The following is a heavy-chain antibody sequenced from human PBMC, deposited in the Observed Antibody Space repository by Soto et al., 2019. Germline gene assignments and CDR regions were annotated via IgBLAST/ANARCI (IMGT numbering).Heavy chain of an antibody. CDR3: ARHSYYYDSSGYYMDNWFDP. Sequence: GESLKISCKGSGYSFTSYWIGWVRQMPGKGLEWMGIIYPGDSDTRYSPSFQGQVTISADKSISTAYLQWSSLKASDTAMYYCARHSYYYDSSGYYMDNWFDPWGQGTLVTVSS. CDR1: GYSFTSYW. J-gene: IGHJ5*02. CDR2: IYPGDSDT. V-gene: IGHV5-51*01. D-gene: IGHD3-22*01.